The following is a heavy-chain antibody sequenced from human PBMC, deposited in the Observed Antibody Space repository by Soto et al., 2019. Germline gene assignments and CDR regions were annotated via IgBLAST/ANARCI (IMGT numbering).Heavy chain of an antibody. V-gene: IGHV3-33*01. CDR1: GFTLSDYG. CDR3: ARDPGRDSPIDY. D-gene: IGHD3-22*01. Sequence: QVQLVESGGGVVQPGRSLRLSCTAPGFTLSDYGMHWVRQAPGKGLEWVAVIWHDGGAKYYAESVTGRITISRDNSKNTVHLQIDSLGAEDTALYYCARDPGRDSPIDYWGQGTLVTVSS. CDR2: IWHDGGAK. J-gene: IGHJ4*02.